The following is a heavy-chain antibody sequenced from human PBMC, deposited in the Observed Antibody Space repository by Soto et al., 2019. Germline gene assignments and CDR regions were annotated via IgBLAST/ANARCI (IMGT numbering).Heavy chain of an antibody. J-gene: IGHJ4*02. CDR2: IYHSGST. CDR3: ARGSGNCSGGSCYSDY. CDR1: GGSISSSNW. V-gene: IGHV4-4*02. D-gene: IGHD2-15*01. Sequence: SETLSLTCAVSGGSISSSNWWSWVRQPPGKGLEWIGEIYHSGSTNYNPSLKSRVPISVDMSKNQFYLKLSSVTAADTAVYYCARGSGNCSGGSCYSDYWGQGTLVTVSS.